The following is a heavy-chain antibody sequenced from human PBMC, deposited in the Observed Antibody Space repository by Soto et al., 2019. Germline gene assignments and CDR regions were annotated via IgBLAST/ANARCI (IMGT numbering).Heavy chain of an antibody. D-gene: IGHD2-15*01. CDR2: INGGSGNT. Sequence: QVQLVQSGAEEKKPGASVKVSCMASGYTFINYAIRWVRQAPGQRLEWMGWINGGSGNTKYSQKFQGRVTITRDTAARTAYMELSSLRSDDTGGYYCARDPNSRLDYWGQGPLVTVS. V-gene: IGHV1-3*05. CDR1: GYTFINYA. CDR3: ARDPNSRLDY. J-gene: IGHJ4*02.